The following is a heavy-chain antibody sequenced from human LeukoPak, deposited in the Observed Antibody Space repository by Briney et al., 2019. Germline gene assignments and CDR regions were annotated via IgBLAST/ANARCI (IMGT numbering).Heavy chain of an antibody. D-gene: IGHD2-2*01. CDR3: TRDGEEGIVVVPAATDLDY. CDR2: IRSKAYGGTT. J-gene: IGHJ4*02. CDR1: GFTFGDYA. V-gene: IGHV3-49*04. Sequence: GGSLRLSCTASGFTFGDYAMSWVRQAPGKGLEWVGFIRSKAYGGTTEYAASVKGRFTISRDDSKSIAYLQMNSLKTEDTAVYYCTRDGEEGIVVVPAATDLDYWGQGTLVTVSS.